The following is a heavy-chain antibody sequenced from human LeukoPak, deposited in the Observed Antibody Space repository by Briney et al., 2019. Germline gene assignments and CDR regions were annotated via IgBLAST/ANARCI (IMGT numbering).Heavy chain of an antibody. D-gene: IGHD6-13*01. V-gene: IGHV4-59*01. J-gene: IGHJ5*02. Sequence: ETLSLTCTVSGGSISSYYWSWIRQPPGKGLEWIGYVHYSGPTNYNPSLKSRVTISVDTSKNQFSLKLSSVTAADTAVYYCARDRYSSSWYQSWFDPWGQGTPVTVS. CDR3: ARDRYSSSWYQSWFDP. CDR1: GGSISSYY. CDR2: VHYSGPT.